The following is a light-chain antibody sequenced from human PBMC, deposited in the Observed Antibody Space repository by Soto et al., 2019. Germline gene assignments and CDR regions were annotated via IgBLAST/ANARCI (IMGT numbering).Light chain of an antibody. Sequence: QSALTQPPSASGSPGQSVTISCTGTSSDVGDYNFVSWYQQHPGKAPKLMIYEVSERPSGVPDRFSGSKSGNTASLTVSGLQAEDEADYYCSPFSGSNNYVFGTGTKVTVL. CDR2: EVS. CDR3: SPFSGSNNYV. J-gene: IGLJ1*01. CDR1: SSDVGDYNF. V-gene: IGLV2-8*01.